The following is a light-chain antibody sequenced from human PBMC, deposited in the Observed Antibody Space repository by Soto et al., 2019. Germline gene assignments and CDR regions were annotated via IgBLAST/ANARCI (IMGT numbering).Light chain of an antibody. CDR1: SSDVGGYKY. J-gene: IGLJ1*01. CDR2: EVS. V-gene: IGLV2-14*01. CDR3: SSYTSSSTLYV. Sequence: QSVLTQPASVSGSPGQSITISCTGTSSDVGGYKYVSWYQQHPGKAPKLMIYEVSNRPSGVSSRFSGSKSGNTAFLTISGLQAEDEADYYCSSYTSSSTLYVFGTGTKVTVL.